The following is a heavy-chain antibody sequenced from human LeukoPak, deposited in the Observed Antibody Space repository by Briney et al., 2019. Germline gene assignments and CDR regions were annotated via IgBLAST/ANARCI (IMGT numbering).Heavy chain of an antibody. Sequence: SETLSLTCTVSGGSISNYYWSWIRQPPGEGLEWFGYIYHTGSTNYNPSLKSRVTISVDTSKNQFSLRLSSVTAADTAVYYCAGGGDSGGYYYPMFDYWGQGTLVTVSS. CDR3: AGGGDSGGYYYPMFDY. D-gene: IGHD3-22*01. CDR2: IYHTGST. J-gene: IGHJ4*02. V-gene: IGHV4-59*01. CDR1: GGSISNYY.